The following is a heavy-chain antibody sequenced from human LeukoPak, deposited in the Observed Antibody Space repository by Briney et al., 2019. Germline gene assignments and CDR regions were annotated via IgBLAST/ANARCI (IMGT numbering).Heavy chain of an antibody. CDR1: GFIFTNYF. CDR2: ISGSGGST. CDR3: AKGMTKGGSCYSDY. Sequence: GGSLRLSCAASGFIFTNYFMSWVRQAPGKGLEWVSAISGSGGSTYYADSVKGRFTISRDNSKNTLYLQMNSLRAEDTAVYYCAKGMTKGGSCYSDYWGQGTLVTVSS. J-gene: IGHJ4*02. V-gene: IGHV3-23*01. D-gene: IGHD2-15*01.